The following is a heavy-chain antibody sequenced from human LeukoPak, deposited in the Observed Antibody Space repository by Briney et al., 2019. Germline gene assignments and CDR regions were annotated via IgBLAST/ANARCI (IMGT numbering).Heavy chain of an antibody. Sequence: ASVKVSCRASGYTFTGYYTHWVRQAPGQGLEWMGRINPNSGGTNYAQKFQGRVTMTRDTSISTAYMELSRLRSDDTAVYYCERGRFGELLYAYWGQGTLVTVSS. D-gene: IGHD3-10*01. V-gene: IGHV1-2*06. CDR3: ERGRFGELLYAY. CDR2: INPNSGGT. J-gene: IGHJ4*02. CDR1: GYTFTGYY.